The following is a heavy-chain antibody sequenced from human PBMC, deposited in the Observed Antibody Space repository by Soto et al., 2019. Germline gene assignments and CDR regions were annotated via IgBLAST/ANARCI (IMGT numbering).Heavy chain of an antibody. CDR1: GGTFSSYA. V-gene: IGHV1-69*13. Sequence: ASVKVSCKASGGTFSSYAISWVRQAPGQGLEWMGGIIPIFGTANYAQKFQGRVTITADESTSTAYMELSSLRSEDTAVYYCARVSYYDSSGYYLVPDYWGQGTLVTVSS. CDR3: ARVSYYDSSGYYLVPDY. J-gene: IGHJ4*02. CDR2: IIPIFGTA. D-gene: IGHD3-22*01.